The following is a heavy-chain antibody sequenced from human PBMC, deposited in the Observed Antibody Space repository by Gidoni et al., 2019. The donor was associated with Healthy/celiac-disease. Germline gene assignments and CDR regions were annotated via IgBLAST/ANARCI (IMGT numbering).Heavy chain of an antibody. D-gene: IGHD3-3*01. CDR3: ARNLRFLEWLLSPLDY. CDR2: ISSSSSTI. J-gene: IGHJ4*02. Sequence: ISSSSSTIYYADSVKGRFTISRDNAKNSLYLQMNSLRAEDTAVYYCARNLRFLEWLLSPLDYWGQGTLVTVSS. V-gene: IGHV3-48*01.